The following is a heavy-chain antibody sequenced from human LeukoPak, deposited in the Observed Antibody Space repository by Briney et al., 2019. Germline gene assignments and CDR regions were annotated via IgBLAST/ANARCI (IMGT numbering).Heavy chain of an antibody. CDR1: GGSISSGDYY. J-gene: IGHJ4*02. V-gene: IGHV4-30-4*08. CDR2: INHSGST. Sequence: SQTLSLTCTVSGGSISSGDYYWSWIRQPPGKGLEWIGEINHSGSTNYNPSLKSRVNISVDTSKNQFSLKLSSVTAADTAVYYCAREWVYYDSSTFDYWGQGTLVTVSS. CDR3: AREWVYYDSSTFDY. D-gene: IGHD3-22*01.